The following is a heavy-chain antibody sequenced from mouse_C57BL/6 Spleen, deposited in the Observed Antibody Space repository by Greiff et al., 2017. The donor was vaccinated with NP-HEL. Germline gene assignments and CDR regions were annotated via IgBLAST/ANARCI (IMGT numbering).Heavy chain of an antibody. J-gene: IGHJ4*01. CDR1: GFTFSDYG. CDR2: ISSGSSTI. CDR3: ARILLGAMDY. V-gene: IGHV5-17*01. Sequence: EVQVVESGGGLVKPGGSLKLSCAASGFTFSDYGMHWVRQAPEKGLEWVAYISSGSSTINYADKVKGRFTISRDNAKNTLVLQMTSLRSEDTAMYYCARILLGAMDYWGQGTSVTVSS. D-gene: IGHD1-1*01.